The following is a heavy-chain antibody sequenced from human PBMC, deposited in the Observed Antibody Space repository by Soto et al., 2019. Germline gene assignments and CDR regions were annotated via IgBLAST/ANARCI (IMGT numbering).Heavy chain of an antibody. CDR2: ISAYNGNT. CDR1: GYTFTSYG. CDR3: ARSARAGDAFDI. D-gene: IGHD6-19*01. Sequence: ASVKVSCKASGYTFTSYGISWVRQAPGQGLEWMGWISAYNGNTNYAQKLQGRVTMTTETTTSTDYMELRSLRSDDTAVYYCARSARAGDAFDIWGQGTMVTVSS. V-gene: IGHV1-18*01. J-gene: IGHJ3*02.